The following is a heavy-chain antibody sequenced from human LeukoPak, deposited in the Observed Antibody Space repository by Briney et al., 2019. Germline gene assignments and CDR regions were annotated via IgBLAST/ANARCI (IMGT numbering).Heavy chain of an antibody. V-gene: IGHV4-59*01. J-gene: IGHJ4*02. D-gene: IGHD4-23*01. CDR3: ARDASIRWVFDF. Sequence: SETLSLTCTVSGGSISSYYWSWIRQPPGKGLEWIGYIYYSGTTNYNPSLKSRVTISVDTSKNQFSLKLSSVTAADTAVYYCARDASIRWVFDFWGQGTLVTVSS. CDR2: IYYSGTT. CDR1: GGSISSYY.